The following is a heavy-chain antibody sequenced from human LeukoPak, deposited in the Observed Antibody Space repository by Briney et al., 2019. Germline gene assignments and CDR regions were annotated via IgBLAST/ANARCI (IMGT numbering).Heavy chain of an antibody. V-gene: IGHV1-46*01. D-gene: IGHD3-3*01. Sequence: GASVKVSCKASGYTLTSYYMHWVRQAPGQGLEWMGIINPSGGSTSYAQKFQGRVTMTRDTSTSTVYMELSSLRSEDTAVYYCARGRARSITIFGVVTLGYAFDIWGQGTMVTVSS. CDR1: GYTLTSYY. J-gene: IGHJ3*02. CDR3: ARGRARSITIFGVVTLGYAFDI. CDR2: INPSGGST.